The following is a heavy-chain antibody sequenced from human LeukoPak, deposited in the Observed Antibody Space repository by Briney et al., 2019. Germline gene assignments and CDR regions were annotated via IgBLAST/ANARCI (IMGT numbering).Heavy chain of an antibody. J-gene: IGHJ4*02. CDR1: GFTFSSYG. Sequence: PGGSLRLSCAASGFTFSSYGMHWVRQAPGKGLEGVAVIWYDGSNKYYADSVKGRFTISRDNSKNTLYLQMNSLRAEDTAVYYCARGDPGSYYFDYWGQGTLVTVSS. D-gene: IGHD1-26*01. V-gene: IGHV3-33*01. CDR2: IWYDGSNK. CDR3: ARGDPGSYYFDY.